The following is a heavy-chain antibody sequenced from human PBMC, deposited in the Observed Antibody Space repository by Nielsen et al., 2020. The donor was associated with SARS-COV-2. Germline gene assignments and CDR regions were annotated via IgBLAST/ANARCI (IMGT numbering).Heavy chain of an antibody. CDR2: IYYSGST. CDR3: ARAGITIFGVVTHFDY. J-gene: IGHJ4*02. Sequence: SCTVSGGSISSGGYYWSWIRQHPGKGLEWIGYIYYSGSTYYNPSLKSRVTISVDTSKNQFSLKLSSVTAADTAVYYCARAGITIFGVVTHFDYWGQGTLVTVSS. V-gene: IGHV4-31*02. CDR1: GGSISSGGYY. D-gene: IGHD3-3*01.